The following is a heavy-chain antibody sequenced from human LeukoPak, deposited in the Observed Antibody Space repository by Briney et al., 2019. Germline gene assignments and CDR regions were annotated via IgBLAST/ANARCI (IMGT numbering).Heavy chain of an antibody. Sequence: PSETLSLTCNVSGYSISSGYFWGWVRQPPGKGLEWVSYISSSGSTIYYADSVKGRFTISRDNSKNTLYLQMNSLRAEDTAVYYCAILGPYYYDSSGANFDYWGQGTLVTVSS. CDR3: AILGPYYYDSSGANFDY. CDR1: GYSISSGYF. V-gene: IGHV3-48*01. J-gene: IGHJ4*02. D-gene: IGHD3-22*01. CDR2: ISSSGSTI.